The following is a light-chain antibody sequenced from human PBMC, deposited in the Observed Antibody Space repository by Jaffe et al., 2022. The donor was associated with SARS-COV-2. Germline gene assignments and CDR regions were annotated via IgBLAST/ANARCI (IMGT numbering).Light chain of an antibody. CDR3: QSYDSSLSDVV. Sequence: QSVLTQPPSVSGAPGQRVAISCTGSSSNIGAGYDVHWYQQLPGTAPKLLIYGNINRPSGVPDRFSGSKSGTSASLAITGLQAEDAADYYCQSYDSSLSDVVFGGGTKLTVL. CDR1: SSNIGAGYD. CDR2: GNI. J-gene: IGLJ2*01. V-gene: IGLV1-40*01.